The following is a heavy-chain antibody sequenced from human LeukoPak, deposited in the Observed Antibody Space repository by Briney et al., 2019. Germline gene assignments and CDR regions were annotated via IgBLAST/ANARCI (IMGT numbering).Heavy chain of an antibody. CDR1: GGSISSHY. V-gene: IGHV4-59*11. D-gene: IGHD1-26*01. CDR2: IYYSGST. J-gene: IGHJ3*02. Sequence: SETLSLTCTVSGGSISSHYWSWIRQPPGKGLEWIGYIYYSGSTNYNPSLKSRVTISVDTSKNQFSLKLSSVTAADTAVYYCSRDPTPRGSLADAYDIWGQGTMVTLSS. CDR3: SRDPTPRGSLADAYDI.